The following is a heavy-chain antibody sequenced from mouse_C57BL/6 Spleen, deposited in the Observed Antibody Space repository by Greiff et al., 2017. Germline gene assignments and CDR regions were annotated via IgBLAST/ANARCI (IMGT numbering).Heavy chain of an antibody. D-gene: IGHD3-1*01. CDR3: ASRGYGGYAMDY. J-gene: IGHJ4*01. V-gene: IGHV5-17*01. CDR2: ISSGSSTI. CDR1: GFTFSDYG. Sequence: EVKLMESGGGLVKPGGSLKLSCAASGFTFSDYGMHWVRQAPEKGLEWVAYISSGSSTIYYADTVKGRFTISRDNAKNTLFLQRTSLRSEDTAMYYCASRGYGGYAMDYWGQGTSVTVSS.